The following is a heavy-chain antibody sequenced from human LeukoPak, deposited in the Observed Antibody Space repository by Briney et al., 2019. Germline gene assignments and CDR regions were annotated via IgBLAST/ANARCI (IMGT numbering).Heavy chain of an antibody. CDR2: ISSDGSIK. CDR1: GFTFSSYA. CDR3: VKEYHSRGFGAYFDY. Sequence: GGSLRLSCAASGFTFSSYAMSWVRQAPGKGLEWVAVISSDGSIKVYADSVEGRFTLSRDNSINTVDLQMNSLRAEDTAVYYCVKEYHSRGFGAYFDYWGQGTLVTVSS. J-gene: IGHJ4*02. D-gene: IGHD3-3*01. V-gene: IGHV3-30*18.